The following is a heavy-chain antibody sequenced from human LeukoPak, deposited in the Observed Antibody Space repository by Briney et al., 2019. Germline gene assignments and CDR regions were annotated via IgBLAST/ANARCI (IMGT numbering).Heavy chain of an antibody. J-gene: IGHJ4*02. D-gene: IGHD3-22*01. V-gene: IGHV3-48*04. CDR1: GFTFSTYN. Sequence: QPGGSLRLSCAASGFTFSTYNMNWVRQAPGKGLEWVSSISGTGSSTYYTDSVKGRFTISRDNAENSLYLQMNSLRAEDTAIYYCATDHVYDTTAYRPFAYWGQGILVTVSS. CDR2: ISGTGSST. CDR3: ATDHVYDTTAYRPFAY.